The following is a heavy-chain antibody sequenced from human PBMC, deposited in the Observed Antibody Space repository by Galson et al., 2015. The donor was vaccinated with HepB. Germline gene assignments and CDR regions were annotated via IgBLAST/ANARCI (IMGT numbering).Heavy chain of an antibody. V-gene: IGHV3-53*01. CDR3: VRDRKIQDRAFDM. CDR2: IFTSGST. Sequence: SLRLSCAASGFAVRHSYMSWVRQAPGKGLEWVSAIFTSGSTYYADSVKGRFIISRHNSENTLYLQMNNLRPDDTAMYYCVRDRKIQDRAFDMWGQGTMVVVS. CDR1: GFAVRHSY. J-gene: IGHJ3*02.